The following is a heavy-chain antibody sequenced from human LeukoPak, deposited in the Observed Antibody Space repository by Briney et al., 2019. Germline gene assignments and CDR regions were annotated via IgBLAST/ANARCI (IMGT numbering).Heavy chain of an antibody. Sequence: APVKVSCKASGYTFTGYYMHWVRQAPGQGLEWMGWINPNSGGTNYAQKFQGRVTMTRDTSISTAYMELSRLRSDDTAVYYCARAYYYDSSGYYYHYFDYWGQGTLVTVSS. J-gene: IGHJ4*02. CDR1: GYTFTGYY. CDR2: INPNSGGT. CDR3: ARAYYYDSSGYYYHYFDY. V-gene: IGHV1-2*02. D-gene: IGHD3-22*01.